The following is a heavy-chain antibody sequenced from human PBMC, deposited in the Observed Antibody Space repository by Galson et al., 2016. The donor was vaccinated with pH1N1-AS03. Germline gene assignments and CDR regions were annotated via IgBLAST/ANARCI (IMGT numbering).Heavy chain of an antibody. CDR3: ARPQSFYVDYFEN. V-gene: IGHV3-30*03. J-gene: IGHJ4*02. CDR1: GFTFRSYG. Sequence: SLRLSCAASGFTFRSYGMHWVRQTPGKGQQWVAIISYDESKKLYADSVRGRSAISRDNSKNTLYLQMNSLRPEDTAVYFCARPQSFYVDYFENWGQGTLVTVSS. CDR2: ISYDESKK. D-gene: IGHD3-10*02.